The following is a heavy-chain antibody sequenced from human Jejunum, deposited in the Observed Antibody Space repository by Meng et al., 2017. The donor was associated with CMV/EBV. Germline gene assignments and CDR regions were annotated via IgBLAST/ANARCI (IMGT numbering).Heavy chain of an antibody. D-gene: IGHD4-11*01. V-gene: IGHV3-74*01. J-gene: IGHJ4*02. CDR2: INSDGIAT. CDR1: GFTFSDYW. Sequence: SGFTFSDYWMHWVRQAPGKGLVWVSRINSDGIATNYADSVKGRFTISRDNAKNTLFLQMDGLRAEDTALYYCARGFGTEFYSPPYYWSQGTLVTVPQ. CDR3: ARGFGTEFYSPPYY.